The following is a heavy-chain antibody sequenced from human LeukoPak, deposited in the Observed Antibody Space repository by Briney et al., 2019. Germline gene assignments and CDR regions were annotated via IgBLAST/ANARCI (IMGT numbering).Heavy chain of an antibody. Sequence: GSLRLSCAASGFTFSDYYMSWIRQAPGKGLEWVSYISSSGSTIYYADFVKGRFTISRDNAKNSLYLQMNSLRAEDTAVYYCARDCSGGSCYPYWGQGTLVTVSS. V-gene: IGHV3-11*04. J-gene: IGHJ4*02. CDR1: GFTFSDYY. CDR3: ARDCSGGSCYPY. D-gene: IGHD2-15*01. CDR2: ISSSGSTI.